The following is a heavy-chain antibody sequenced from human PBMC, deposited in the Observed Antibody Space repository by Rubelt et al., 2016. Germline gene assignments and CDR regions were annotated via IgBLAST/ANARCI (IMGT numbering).Heavy chain of an antibody. CDR2: INPNSGGT. D-gene: IGHD6-6*01. J-gene: IGHJ5*02. Sequence: QVQLVQSGAEVKKPGASVKVSCKASGYTFTGYYMHWVRQAPGQGLEWMGRINPNSGGTNYAQKFQGRVTMTRDTSISTAYMELGRLRSDDTAVYYCARARIAARLGYNWFDPWGQGTLVTVSS. V-gene: IGHV1-2*06. CDR3: ARARIAARLGYNWFDP. CDR1: GYTFTGYY.